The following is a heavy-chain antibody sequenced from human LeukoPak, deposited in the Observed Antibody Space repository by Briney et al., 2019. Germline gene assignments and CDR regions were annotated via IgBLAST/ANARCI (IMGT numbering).Heavy chain of an antibody. Sequence: GASVKVSCKASGGTFSSYAISWVRQAPGQGLEWMGGIIPIFGTANYAQKFQGRVTITADESTSTAYMELSSLRSEDTAVYYCARDGDNYYDSSGYDFDYWGQGTLVTVSS. V-gene: IGHV1-69*13. D-gene: IGHD3-22*01. CDR2: IIPIFGTA. CDR3: ARDGDNYYDSSGYDFDY. CDR1: GGTFSSYA. J-gene: IGHJ4*02.